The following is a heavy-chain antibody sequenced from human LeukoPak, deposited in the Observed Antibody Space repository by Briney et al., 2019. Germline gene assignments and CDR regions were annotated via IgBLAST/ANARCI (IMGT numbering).Heavy chain of an antibody. D-gene: IGHD3-10*01. CDR3: ARDHSLPPFYALYYYGSGSLDY. CDR2: IYYSGST. Sequence: SETLSLTCTVSGGSISSSSYYWGWIRQPPGKGLEWIGSIYYSGSTYYNPSLKSRVTISVDTSKNQFSLKLSSVTAADTAVYYCARDHSLPPFYALYYYGSGSLDYWGQGTLVTVSS. J-gene: IGHJ4*02. V-gene: IGHV4-39*07. CDR1: GGSISSSSYY.